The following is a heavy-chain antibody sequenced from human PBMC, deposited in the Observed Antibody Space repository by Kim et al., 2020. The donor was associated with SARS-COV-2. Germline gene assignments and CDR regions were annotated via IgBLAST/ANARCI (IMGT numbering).Heavy chain of an antibody. CDR1: GFTFSRSG. Sequence: GGSLRLSCAASGFTFSRSGMHWVRQAPGKGLEWVAIIPYDGSNKYYADSVKGRFTISRDNSKNTLYLEMNSLRAEDTAVYYCARDSQDSSRFGLGYLDYWGQGTLVIVSS. D-gene: IGHD6-13*01. V-gene: IGHV3-33*05. J-gene: IGHJ4*02. CDR3: ARDSQDSSRFGLGYLDY. CDR2: IPYDGSNK.